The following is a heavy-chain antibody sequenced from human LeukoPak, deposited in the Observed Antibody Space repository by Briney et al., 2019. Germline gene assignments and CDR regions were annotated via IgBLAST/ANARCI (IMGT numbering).Heavy chain of an antibody. CDR2: ISGSGGST. Sequence: GGSLRLSCAASGFTFSSYAMSWVRQAPGKGLEWVSAISGSGGSTYYADSVKGRFTISRDNSKNTLYLQMNSLRAEDTAVYYCAXXXGSYEGXXXWGQGXLXTVXS. D-gene: IGHD3-22*01. V-gene: IGHV3-23*01. CDR1: GFTFSSYA. J-gene: IGHJ5*02. CDR3: AXXXGSYEGXXX.